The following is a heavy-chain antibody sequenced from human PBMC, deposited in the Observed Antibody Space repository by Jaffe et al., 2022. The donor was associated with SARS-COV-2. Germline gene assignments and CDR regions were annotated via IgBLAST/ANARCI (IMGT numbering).Heavy chain of an antibody. CDR3: ARLIYHEPGGNAFDI. Sequence: QVTLRESGPALVKPTQTLTLTCTFSGFSLSTSGMCVSWIRQPPGKALEWLALIDWDDDKYYSTSLKTRLTISKDTSKNQVVLTMTNMDPVDTATYYCARLIYHEPGGNAFDIWGQGTMVTVSS. CDR1: GFSLSTSGMC. D-gene: IGHD3-16*01. CDR2: IDWDDDK. V-gene: IGHV2-70*01. J-gene: IGHJ3*02.